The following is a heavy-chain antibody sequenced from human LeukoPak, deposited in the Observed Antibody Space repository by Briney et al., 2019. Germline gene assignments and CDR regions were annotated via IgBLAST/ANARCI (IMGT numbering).Heavy chain of an antibody. J-gene: IGHJ4*02. Sequence: GGSLRLSCAASGFTFSSYGMHWVRQAPGKGLEWVAVISYDGSNKYYADSVKGRFTISRDNSKNTLYLQMNSLRAEDTAVYYCAKDPTAMDHNYLDYWGQGTLVTVSS. CDR2: ISYDGSNK. CDR1: GFTFSSYG. V-gene: IGHV3-30*18. D-gene: IGHD5-18*01. CDR3: AKDPTAMDHNYLDY.